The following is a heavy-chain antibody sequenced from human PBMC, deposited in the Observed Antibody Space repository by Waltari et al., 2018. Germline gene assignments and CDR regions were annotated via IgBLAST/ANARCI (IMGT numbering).Heavy chain of an antibody. CDR2: IYYSGST. Sequence: QVQLQESGPGLVKPSETLSLTCTVSGGSISSYYWSWIRQPPGKGLEWIGYIYYSGSTNYNPSLKSRVTISVDTSKNQFSLKLSSVTAADTAVYYCARFYDSSGYYFDYWGQGTLVTVSS. CDR1: GGSISSYY. CDR3: ARFYDSSGYYFDY. V-gene: IGHV4-59*01. D-gene: IGHD3-22*01. J-gene: IGHJ4*02.